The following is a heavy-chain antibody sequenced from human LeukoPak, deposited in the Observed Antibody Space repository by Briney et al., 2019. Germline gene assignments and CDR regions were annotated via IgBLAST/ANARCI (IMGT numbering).Heavy chain of an antibody. V-gene: IGHV5-10-1*01. CDR1: GYSFTRYW. CDR2: IDPSDSYT. D-gene: IGHD6-19*01. Sequence: GESLRISCKGSGYSFTRYWISWVRQMPGEGLEWMGKIDPSDSYTDYSPSFQGHVTISADKSISTAYLQWSSLKASDTAMYYCARLIRIAVAGTDYWGQGTLVTVSS. J-gene: IGHJ4*02. CDR3: ARLIRIAVAGTDY.